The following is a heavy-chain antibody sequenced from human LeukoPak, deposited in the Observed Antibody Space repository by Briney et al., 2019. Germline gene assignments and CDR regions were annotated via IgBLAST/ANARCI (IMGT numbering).Heavy chain of an antibody. CDR2: ISVYNGNT. D-gene: IGHD2-15*01. V-gene: IGHV1-18*01. J-gene: IGHJ6*02. CDR1: GYTFTTYN. Sequence: GASVKVSCKASGYTFTTYNINWVRQAPGQGLEWMGWISVYNGNTNYAQKVQGRVTMTTDTSTSTAYMELRSLRSDDTAVYYCASLLRGHAGLDVWGQGTTVTVSS. CDR3: ASLLRGHAGLDV.